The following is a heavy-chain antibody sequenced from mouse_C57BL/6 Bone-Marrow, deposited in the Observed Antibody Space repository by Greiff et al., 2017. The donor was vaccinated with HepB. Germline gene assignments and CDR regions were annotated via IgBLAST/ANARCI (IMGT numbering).Heavy chain of an antibody. CDR3: TTYYDYEGVDY. Sequence: EVKLMESGAELVRPGASVKLSCTASGFNIKDDYMHWVKQRPEQGLEWIGWIDPENGDTEYASKFQGKATITADTSSNTAYLQLSSLTSEDTAVYYCTTYYDYEGVDYWGQGTTLTVSS. J-gene: IGHJ2*01. CDR2: IDPENGDT. D-gene: IGHD2-4*01. V-gene: IGHV14-4*01. CDR1: GFNIKDDY.